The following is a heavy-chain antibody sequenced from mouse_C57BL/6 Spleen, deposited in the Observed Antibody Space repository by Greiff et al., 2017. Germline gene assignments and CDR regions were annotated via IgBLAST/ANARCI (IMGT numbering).Heavy chain of an antibody. CDR3: ARSIYYGYPYFDY. V-gene: IGHV1-18*01. Sequence: VQLQQSGPELVKPGASVKIPCKASGYTFTDYNMDWVKQSHGKSLEWIGDINPNNGGTIYNQKFKGKATLTVDKSSSTAYMELRSLTSEDTAVYYCARSIYYGYPYFDYWGQGTTLTVSS. CDR1: GYTFTDYN. D-gene: IGHD2-2*01. J-gene: IGHJ2*01. CDR2: INPNNGGT.